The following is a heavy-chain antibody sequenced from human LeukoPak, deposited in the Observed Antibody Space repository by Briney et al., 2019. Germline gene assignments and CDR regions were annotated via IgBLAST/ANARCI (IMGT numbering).Heavy chain of an antibody. V-gene: IGHV3-21*01. CDR2: VSTTGYYI. D-gene: IGHD2-2*01. Sequence: GGSLRLSCAASGFTFSGYSMNWVRQAPGKGLEWVSSVSTTGYYIYYADSVKGRFSISRDYATNSLYLQMNILRAEDTAVYYCARGGDCGTTSCYYFDFWGQGTRVTVSS. J-gene: IGHJ4*02. CDR3: ARGGDCGTTSCYYFDF. CDR1: GFTFSGYS.